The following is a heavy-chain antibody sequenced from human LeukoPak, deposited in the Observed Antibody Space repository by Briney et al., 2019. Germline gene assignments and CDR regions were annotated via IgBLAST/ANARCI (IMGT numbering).Heavy chain of an antibody. CDR3: AKVPPPGSPFVSLSY. CDR2: IRYDGSNK. D-gene: IGHD3-16*02. J-gene: IGHJ4*02. V-gene: IGHV3-30*02. CDR1: GFTFSRYG. Sequence: PGGSLRLSCAASGFTFSRYGMHWVRQAPGKGLEWVAFIRYDGSNKYYTDSLKGRFTISRDNSKNTLYRQMNSLGAEDTAVYFCAKVPPPGSPFVSLSYWGQGTLVTVSS.